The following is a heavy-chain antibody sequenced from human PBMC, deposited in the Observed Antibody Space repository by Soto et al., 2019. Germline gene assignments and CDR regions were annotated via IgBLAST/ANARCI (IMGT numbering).Heavy chain of an antibody. V-gene: IGHV4-39*01. J-gene: IGHJ5*02. D-gene: IGHD6-19*01. CDR2: IYYSDGI. CDR1: GASINSGGHY. CDR3: ARQSSGWYNWFDP. Sequence: SENLSLTCTVSGASINSGGHYWTWLRQHPGKGLEWIGCIYYSDGIYYNPSLKSRVAISVDTSKNQFSLKLSSVTAAETAVYYCARQSSGWYNWFDPWGQGTLVTVSS.